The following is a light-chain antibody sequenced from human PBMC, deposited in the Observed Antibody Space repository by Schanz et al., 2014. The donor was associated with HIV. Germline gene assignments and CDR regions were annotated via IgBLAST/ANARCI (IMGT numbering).Light chain of an antibody. V-gene: IGLV2-8*01. J-gene: IGLJ1*01. CDR1: SGDIGGY. CDR2: EIH. Sequence: QSALTQPPSASGSPGQSVTLSCAGTSGDIGGYISWYQHHPGKAPKLIMSEIHERPSGVPDRFSGSRSGNTATLTISGLQAEDEADYYCSSYTSSSTLVFGTGTKLTVL. CDR3: SSYTSSSTLV.